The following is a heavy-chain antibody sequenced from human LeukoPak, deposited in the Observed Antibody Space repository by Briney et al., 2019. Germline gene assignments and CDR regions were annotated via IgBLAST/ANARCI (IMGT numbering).Heavy chain of an antibody. J-gene: IGHJ4*02. CDR3: ARDGTVTSFFDY. CDR1: GYTFTSYA. Sequence: GASVKVSCKASGYTFTSYAMHWVRQAPGQRLEWMGWINAGNGNTKYSQKFQDRVTITRDTSASTAYMELSSLRSEDTAVYYCARDGTVTSFFDYWGQGTLVTVSS. V-gene: IGHV1-3*01. D-gene: IGHD4-17*01. CDR2: INAGNGNT.